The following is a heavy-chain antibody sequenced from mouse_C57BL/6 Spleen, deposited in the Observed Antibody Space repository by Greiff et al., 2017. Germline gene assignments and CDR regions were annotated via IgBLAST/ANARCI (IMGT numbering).Heavy chain of an antibody. V-gene: IGHV1-82*01. J-gene: IGHJ3*01. CDR1: GYAFSSSW. D-gene: IGHD1-1*01. CDR2: IYPGDGDT. CDR3: ARPYGSSYGWFAY. Sequence: VQLQESGPELVKPGASVKISCKASGYAFSSSWMNWVKQRPGKGLEWIGRIYPGDGDTNYNGKFKGKATLTADKSSSTAYMQLSSLTSEDSAVYFCARPYGSSYGWFAYWGQGTLVTVSA.